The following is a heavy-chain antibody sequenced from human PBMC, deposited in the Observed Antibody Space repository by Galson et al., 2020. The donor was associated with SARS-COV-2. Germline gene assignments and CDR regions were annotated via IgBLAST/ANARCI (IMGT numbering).Heavy chain of an antibody. V-gene: IGHV3-72*01. J-gene: IGHJ3*02. CDR1: GFTFSDHY. CDR2: IKNKANSYAT. D-gene: IGHD6-6*01. Sequence: TGGSLRLSCAASGFTFSDHYMDWVRQAPGQGLEWVARIKNKANSYATEYAASVKGRFTISRDDSKNSLYLQMNSLKTEDTAVFYCADSTSRPRHIWGQGTVVTVSS. CDR3: ADSTSRPRHI.